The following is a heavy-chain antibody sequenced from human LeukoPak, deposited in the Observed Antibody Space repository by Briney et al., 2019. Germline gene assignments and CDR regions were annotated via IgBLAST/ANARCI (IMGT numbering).Heavy chain of an antibody. CDR1: SVSFSAYY. J-gene: IGHJ4*02. CDR3: ASSVGSTDY. D-gene: IGHD1-26*01. V-gene: IGHV4-34*01. CDR2: INHRGSA. Sequence: SETLSLTCAVYSVSFSAYYWTWIRQSPGKGLEWIGEINHRGSANYNPSLKSRLTISVDTSKNQFSLKLGSVTAADTAMYYCASSVGSTDYWGQGALVTVSS.